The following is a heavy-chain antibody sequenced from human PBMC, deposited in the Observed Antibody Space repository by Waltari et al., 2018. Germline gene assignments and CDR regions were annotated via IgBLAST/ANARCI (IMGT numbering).Heavy chain of an antibody. V-gene: IGHV3-48*03. CDR1: GFTFSSYE. CDR3: ARGRGGSGYYYYGMDV. Sequence: EVQLVESGGGLVQPGGSLRLSCAASGFTFSSYEMTWVRQAPGKGLEWVSYISSSGSTIYYADSVKGRFTISRDNAKNSLYLQMNSLRAEDTAVYYCARGRGGSGYYYYGMDVWGQGTTVTVSS. CDR2: ISSSGSTI. J-gene: IGHJ6*02. D-gene: IGHD2-15*01.